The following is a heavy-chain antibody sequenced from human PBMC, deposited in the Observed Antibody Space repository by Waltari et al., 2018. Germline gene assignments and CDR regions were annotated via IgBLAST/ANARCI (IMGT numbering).Heavy chain of an antibody. CDR2: MNPNSGIT. D-gene: IGHD2-21*01. CDR1: GYSFTDYD. Sequence: QVQLVQSGAEVKKPGASVKVSCTASGYSFTDYDVNWVRRATGQELDWMGWMNPNSGITGYAQKVQGRVTMTRDSSISTAYLELSSLRSGDSAVYYCARERVGGGRDCCPFDSWGQGTLVTVSS. CDR3: ARERVGGGRDCCPFDS. J-gene: IGHJ4*02. V-gene: IGHV1-8*02.